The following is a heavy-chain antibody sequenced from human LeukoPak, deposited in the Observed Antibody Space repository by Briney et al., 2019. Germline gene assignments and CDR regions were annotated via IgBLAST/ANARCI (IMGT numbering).Heavy chain of an antibody. J-gene: IGHJ6*02. CDR2: IYYSGST. CDR1: GGSISSGGYY. CDR3: AATQFIVPAAQELVNGMDV. Sequence: PSETLSLTCTVSGGSISSGGYYWSWIRQHPGKGLEWIGYIYYSGSTYYNPSLKSRVTISVDTSKNQFSLKLSSVTAADTAVYYCAATQFIVPAAQELVNGMDVWGQGTTVTVSS. D-gene: IGHD2-2*01. V-gene: IGHV4-31*03.